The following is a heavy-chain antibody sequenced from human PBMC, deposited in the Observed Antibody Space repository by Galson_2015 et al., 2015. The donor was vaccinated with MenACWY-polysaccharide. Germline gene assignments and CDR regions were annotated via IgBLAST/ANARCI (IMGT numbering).Heavy chain of an antibody. D-gene: IGHD5-24*01. CDR1: GRSFSNYY. V-gene: IGHV4-34*01. CDR3: ARGQDPYKTGF. Sequence: ETLSLPCSVYGRSFSNYYWSWIRQPPGKGLEWIGEIHPSGSIHYNPSLQSRVFMSLDSAKNEFSLRLNSMTAADTAMYYCARGQDPYKTGFWGQGTLVTVSS. J-gene: IGHJ4*02. CDR2: IHPSGSI.